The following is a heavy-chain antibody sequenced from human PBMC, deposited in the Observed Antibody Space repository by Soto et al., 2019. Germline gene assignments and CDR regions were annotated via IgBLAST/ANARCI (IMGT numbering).Heavy chain of an antibody. D-gene: IGHD2-8*01. J-gene: IGHJ4*02. Sequence: QVQLVESGGGVVQPGRSLRLSCAASGFTFSSYGMHWVRQAPGKGLEWVAVISYDGINEDYADSVKGRFTISRDNSKNTLYLQMNSLRAEDTAVYYCAKDIVLMVYADNFDYWGQGTLVTVSS. V-gene: IGHV3-30*18. CDR3: AKDIVLMVYADNFDY. CDR1: GFTFSSYG. CDR2: ISYDGINE.